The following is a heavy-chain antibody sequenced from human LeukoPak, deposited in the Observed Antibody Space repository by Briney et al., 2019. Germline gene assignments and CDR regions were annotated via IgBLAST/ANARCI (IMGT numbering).Heavy chain of an antibody. D-gene: IGHD5-12*01. J-gene: IGHJ4*02. CDR3: ARDVSGYPY. V-gene: IGHV3-48*02. CDR2: ISRSSSSI. CDR1: GFTFSSYA. Sequence: HPGGSLRLSCAASGFTFSSYAMSWVRQAPGKGLEWISYISRSSSSISYADSVKGRFTISRDNAKNSLYLQMNNLRDEDTAVYYCARDVSGYPYWGQGTLVTVSS.